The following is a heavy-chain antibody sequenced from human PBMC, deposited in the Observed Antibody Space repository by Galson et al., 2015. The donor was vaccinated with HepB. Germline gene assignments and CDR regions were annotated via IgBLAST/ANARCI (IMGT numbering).Heavy chain of an antibody. CDR1: GFIFGDYA. CDR3: ARQPSYWTLVDY. D-gene: IGHD1-1*01. CDR2: IRSKVYGGTT. Sequence: SLRLSCAPSGFIFGDYAMSWFRQAPGKGLEWVGFIRSKVYGGTTEYAASVKGRFTISRDDSKSTAYLQMYRLKTEDTAVYYCARQPSYWTLVDYWGQGTLVTVSS. J-gene: IGHJ4*02. V-gene: IGHV3-49*03.